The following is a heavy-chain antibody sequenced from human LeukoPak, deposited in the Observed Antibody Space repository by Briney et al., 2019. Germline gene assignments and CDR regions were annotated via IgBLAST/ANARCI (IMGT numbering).Heavy chain of an antibody. CDR1: GGTFSSYA. CDR2: IIPIFGTA. J-gene: IGHJ4*02. CDR3: ARGYYGDYWTFDY. D-gene: IGHD4-17*01. Sequence: ASVNVSLKGSGGTFSSYAFSWVRHGPGQGLEWIGGIIPIFGTANYAQKFQGRVTITADESTSTAYMELSSLRSEDTAVYYCARGYYGDYWTFDYWGQGTLVTVSS. V-gene: IGHV1-69*13.